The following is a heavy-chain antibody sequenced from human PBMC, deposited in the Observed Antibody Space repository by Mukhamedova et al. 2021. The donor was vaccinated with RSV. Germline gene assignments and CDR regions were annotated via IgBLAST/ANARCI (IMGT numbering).Heavy chain of an antibody. Sequence: GKGLEWVSSISSSSSYIYYADLVKGRFTISRDNAKNSLYLQMNSLRAEDTAVYYCARENVVVPAAYYGMDVWGQGTTVTVSS. CDR3: ARENVVVPAAYYGMDV. CDR2: ISSSSSYI. J-gene: IGHJ6*02. V-gene: IGHV3-21*01. D-gene: IGHD2-2*01.